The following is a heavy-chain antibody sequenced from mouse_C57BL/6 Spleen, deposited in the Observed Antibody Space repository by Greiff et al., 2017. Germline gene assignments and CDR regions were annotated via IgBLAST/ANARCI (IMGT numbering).Heavy chain of an antibody. D-gene: IGHD2-4*01. V-gene: IGHV3-6*01. CDR1: GYSITSGYY. Sequence: EVKLLESGPGLVKPSQSLSLTCSVTGYSITSGYYWNWIRQFPGNKLEWMGYISYDGSNNYNPSLKNRISITRDTSKNQFFLKLNSVTTEDTATYYCARGDYYDYDYYAMDYWGQGTSVTVSS. CDR2: ISYDGSN. CDR3: ARGDYYDYDYYAMDY. J-gene: IGHJ4*01.